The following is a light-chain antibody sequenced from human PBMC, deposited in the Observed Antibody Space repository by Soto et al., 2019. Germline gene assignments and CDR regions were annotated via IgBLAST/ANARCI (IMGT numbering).Light chain of an antibody. CDR1: QSLSGK. Sequence: EMVMTQSPATLSVSPGERATRSCRASQSLSGKLAWYQQKPGQAPRLLIYDTSTRATGIPARFSGSGSGTEFTLTISSLQSEDFAVYYCQQYKNWPPWTFGQGTKVEIK. CDR3: QQYKNWPPWT. V-gene: IGKV3-15*01. CDR2: DTS. J-gene: IGKJ1*01.